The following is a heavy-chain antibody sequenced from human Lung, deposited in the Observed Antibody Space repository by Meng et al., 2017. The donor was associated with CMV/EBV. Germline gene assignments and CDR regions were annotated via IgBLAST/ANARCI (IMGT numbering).Heavy chain of an antibody. D-gene: IGHD5-18*01. J-gene: IGHJ6*02. CDR3: ARGARRLNSPYHYYYGMDV. CDR1: GGSISSYY. V-gene: IGHV4-59*01. Sequence: SETLSLXXTASGGSISSYYWSWIRQPPGKGLEWIGYIYYSGSTNYNPSLKSRVTISVDTSKNQFSLKLSSVTAADTAVYYCARGARRLNSPYHYYYGMDVWAQWTTVTVSS. CDR2: IYYSGST.